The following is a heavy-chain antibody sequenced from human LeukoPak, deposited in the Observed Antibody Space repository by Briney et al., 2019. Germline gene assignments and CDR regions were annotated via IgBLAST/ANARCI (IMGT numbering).Heavy chain of an antibody. CDR1: GGSISSYY. CDR2: LYYSGST. D-gene: IGHD1-26*01. CDR3: ARPFSGSYSDAFDL. J-gene: IGHJ3*01. Sequence: SETLSLTCTVSGGSISSYYWSWIRQPPGKGLEWIGYLYYSGSTNYNPSLKSRVTISVDTSKNQFSLKLSSVTAADTAVYYCARPFSGSYSDAFDLWGQGTMVTVSS. V-gene: IGHV4-59*01.